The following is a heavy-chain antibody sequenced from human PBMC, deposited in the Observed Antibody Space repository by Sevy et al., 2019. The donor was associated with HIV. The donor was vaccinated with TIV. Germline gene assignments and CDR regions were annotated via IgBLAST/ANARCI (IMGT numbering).Heavy chain of an antibody. CDR1: GGSFSGFS. CDR3: ARGVEGVVPSPIIGLGPWAKYWSFDL. V-gene: IGHV4-34*01. J-gene: IGHJ2*01. D-gene: IGHD2-2*02. Sequence: SETLSLTCAVSGGSFSGFSWNWIRQPPGKGLEWIGAVTHYSPSLKSRATISLDTSKNQFSLKLHSVTAADTALYFCARGVEGVVPSPIIGLGPWAKYWSFDLWGRGTLVTVSS. CDR2: VTH.